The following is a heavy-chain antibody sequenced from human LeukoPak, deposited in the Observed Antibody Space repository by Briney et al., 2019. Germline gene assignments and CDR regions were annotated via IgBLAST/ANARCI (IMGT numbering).Heavy chain of an antibody. CDR1: GFSFRSYW. Sequence: GGSLRLSCVASGFSFRSYWMSWVRQAPGKGLECVAKIKPDGSDKFYEDSVKGRFTISRDNAKNSLYLQMNSLTAEDTAVYYCTREDFWRFDYWGQGTMVTASS. J-gene: IGHJ4*02. CDR3: TREDFWRFDY. D-gene: IGHD3-3*01. V-gene: IGHV3-7*01. CDR2: IKPDGSDK.